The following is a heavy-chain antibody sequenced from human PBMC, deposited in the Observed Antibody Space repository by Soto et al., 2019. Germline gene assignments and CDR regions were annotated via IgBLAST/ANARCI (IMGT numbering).Heavy chain of an antibody. D-gene: IGHD2-21*02. V-gene: IGHV1-18*01. J-gene: IGHJ5*02. CDR1: GYTFTSYG. Sequence: QVQLVQSGAEVKKPGASVKVSCKASGYTFTSYGISWVRQAPGQGLERMGWISAYNGNTNYAQKLQGRVTMTTDTSTSTAYMELRSLRSDDTAVYYCARDKGAYCGGDCYSTWFDPWGQGTLVTVSS. CDR2: ISAYNGNT. CDR3: ARDKGAYCGGDCYSTWFDP.